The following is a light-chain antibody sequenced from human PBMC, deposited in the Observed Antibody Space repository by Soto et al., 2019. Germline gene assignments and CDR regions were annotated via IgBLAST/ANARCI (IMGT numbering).Light chain of an antibody. CDR2: GAS. J-gene: IGKJ2*01. Sequence: EIVLTQSPGTLSLSPGERATLSCRASQSVNGNYLTWYQQKPGQAPRLLIYGASSRATGIPDRFSGSGSGTDFTLTISRLGPEDFAVYYCQQYGSSFRYTFGQGTKLEIK. CDR1: QSVNGNY. V-gene: IGKV3-20*01. CDR3: QQYGSSFRYT.